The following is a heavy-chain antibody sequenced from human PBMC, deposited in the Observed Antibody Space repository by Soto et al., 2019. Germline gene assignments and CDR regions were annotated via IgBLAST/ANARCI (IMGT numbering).Heavy chain of an antibody. CDR2: ISSSSSYI. CDR3: ASESYDFWSSYYIGNAY. J-gene: IGHJ4*02. CDR1: GFTFSSYS. D-gene: IGHD3-3*01. V-gene: IGHV3-21*01. Sequence: PGGSLRLSCAASGFTFSSYSMNWVRQAPGKGLEWVSSISSSSSYIYYTDSVKGRLTISRDNAKNSLYLQMNSLRAEDTSVDYCASESYDFWSSYYIGNAYWGQGTRVTVSS.